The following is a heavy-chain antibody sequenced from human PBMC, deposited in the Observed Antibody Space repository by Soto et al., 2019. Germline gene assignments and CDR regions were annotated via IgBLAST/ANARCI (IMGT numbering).Heavy chain of an antibody. D-gene: IGHD5-12*01. CDR2: ISGSGDNT. J-gene: IGHJ4*02. CDR3: EKGYYSGYDLDYFDY. V-gene: IGHV3-23*01. CDR1: GGILSSYS. Sequence: GGSPRPSFAASGGILSSYSISLVRQSPGQGLEWVSSISGSGDNTKFANYVKGRFTISRDNYKNTMYLQMNSKRAEDTAVYYCEKGYYSGYDLDYFDYWGQRAMVIVSS.